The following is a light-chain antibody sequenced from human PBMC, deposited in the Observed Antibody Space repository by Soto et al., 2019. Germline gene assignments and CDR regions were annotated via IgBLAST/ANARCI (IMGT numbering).Light chain of an antibody. V-gene: IGKV3-15*01. CDR2: GAS. J-gene: IGKJ2*01. CDR3: LQDYNYPYT. Sequence: IVMTQSPATLSVSPGERATLSCRASQTIDNKLAWYQQRPGQAPRLLIYGASIRATGIPARFSGSGSGTEFTLTISGLQSEDFATYYCLQDYNYPYTFGQGTKLEIK. CDR1: QTIDNK.